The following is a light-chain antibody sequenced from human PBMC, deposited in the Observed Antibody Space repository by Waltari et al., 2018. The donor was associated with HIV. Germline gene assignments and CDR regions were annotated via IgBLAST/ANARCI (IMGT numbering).Light chain of an antibody. V-gene: IGLV3-19*01. J-gene: IGLJ2*01. CDR1: SLSSYY. CDR2: GKN. CDR3: YSRDSTTNHRV. Sequence: SSELTQDPVVSVALGQTVTITCQGDSLSSYYATWYHQKPGHAPLLVFFGKNSRPSGIQDRLSGSNSRNKASLTITGGQAEDEADYFCYSRDSTTNHRVFGGGTKLTVL.